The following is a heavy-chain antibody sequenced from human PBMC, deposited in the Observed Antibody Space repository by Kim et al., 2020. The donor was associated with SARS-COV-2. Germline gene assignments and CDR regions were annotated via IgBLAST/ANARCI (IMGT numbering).Heavy chain of an antibody. V-gene: IGHV3-15*01. Sequence: GGSLRLSCAASGFIFSNAWMSWVRQAPGKGLEWVGRIKSKTDGGTTDYAAPVKGRFTISRDDSKNTLYLQMNSLKTEDTAVYYCTTVCDYYGSEGDAFDIWGQGTMVTVSS. J-gene: IGHJ3*02. CDR2: IKSKTDGGTT. CDR1: GFIFSNAW. D-gene: IGHD3-10*01. CDR3: TTVCDYYGSEGDAFDI.